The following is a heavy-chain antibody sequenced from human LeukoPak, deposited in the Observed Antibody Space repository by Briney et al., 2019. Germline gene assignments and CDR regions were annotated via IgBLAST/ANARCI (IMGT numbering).Heavy chain of an antibody. D-gene: IGHD1-26*01. J-gene: IGHJ4*02. V-gene: IGHV1-2*02. CDR2: INPNSGGT. CDR1: GYTFTGYY. CDR3: ARDDWELRGAFDY. Sequence: GASVKVSCKASGYTFTGYYMHWVRQAPGQGLEWMGWINPNSGGTNYAQKFQGRVTMTRDTSISTAYMELSRLRSDDTAVYYCARDDWELRGAFDYWGQGTLVTVSS.